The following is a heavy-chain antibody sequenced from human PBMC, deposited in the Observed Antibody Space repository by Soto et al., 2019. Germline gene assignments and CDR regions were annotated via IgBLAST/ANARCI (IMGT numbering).Heavy chain of an antibody. CDR2: IYYSGST. V-gene: IGHV4-30-4*08. CDR3: APFSASPIDP. Sequence: PSETLSLTCTVSRGSISSGTNYWAWIRQPPGKGLEWIAYIYYSGSTYYNPSLKSRVTISVDTSKNQFSLKLSSVTAADTAVYYCAPFSASPIDPWGQGTLVTVSS. D-gene: IGHD6-25*01. CDR1: RGSISSGTNY. J-gene: IGHJ5*02.